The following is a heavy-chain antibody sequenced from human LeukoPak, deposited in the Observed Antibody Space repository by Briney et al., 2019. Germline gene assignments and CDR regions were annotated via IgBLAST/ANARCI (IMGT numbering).Heavy chain of an antibody. V-gene: IGHV3-74*01. D-gene: IGHD5-18*01. Sequence: PGGSLRLSCAASGFTFSSHWMHWVRQAPGKGLVWVSRISSDGTNTNYADSVKGRFTISRDNAKNTLYLQMNSLRAEDTAVYYCAKDFFYSYGIKEGRIDYWGQGTLVTVSS. CDR1: GFTFSSHW. J-gene: IGHJ4*02. CDR2: ISSDGTNT. CDR3: AKDFFYSYGIKEGRIDY.